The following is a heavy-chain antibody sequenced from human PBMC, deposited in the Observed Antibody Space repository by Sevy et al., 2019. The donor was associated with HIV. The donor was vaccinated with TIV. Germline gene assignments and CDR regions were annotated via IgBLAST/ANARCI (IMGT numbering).Heavy chain of an antibody. Sequence: GGSLRLSCAASGFTFSSYWMHWVRQAPGKGLVWVSRINSDGSSTSYADSVKGRFTISRDNAKNTLYLQMNSLSAEDTAVYYCARGIHYCDSSGYYQLDYWGQGTLVTVSS. V-gene: IGHV3-74*01. CDR2: INSDGSST. J-gene: IGHJ4*02. D-gene: IGHD3-22*01. CDR3: ARGIHYCDSSGYYQLDY. CDR1: GFTFSSYW.